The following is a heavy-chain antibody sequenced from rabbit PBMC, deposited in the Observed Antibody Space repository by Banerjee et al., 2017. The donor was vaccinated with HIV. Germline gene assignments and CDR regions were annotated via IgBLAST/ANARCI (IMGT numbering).Heavy chain of an antibody. Sequence: QEQLEESGGDLVKPGRSLTLTCKASGFDFSSDAMCWVRQAPGKGLEWIACINTSSGNAVYANWAKGRFTISKTSWTTVALQMTSLTAADTATYFCARDLAGVIGWNFNLWGQGTLVTVS. CDR3: ARDLAGVIGWNFNL. J-gene: IGHJ4*01. CDR2: INTSSGNA. D-gene: IGHD4-1*01. V-gene: IGHV1S45*01. CDR1: GFDFSSDA.